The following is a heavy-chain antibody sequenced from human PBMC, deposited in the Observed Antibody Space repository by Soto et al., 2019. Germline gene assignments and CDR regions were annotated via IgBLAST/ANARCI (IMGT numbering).Heavy chain of an antibody. J-gene: IGHJ6*02. V-gene: IGHV3-74*01. CDR1: EFTFSNYA. D-gene: IGHD5-12*01. CDR3: ARDGSHSGYEGYYGMDV. Sequence: GGSLRLSCAASEFTFSNYAMSWVRQAPGKGLEWVSRINSDGSSTSYAESVKGRFTISRDNAKNKLYLQMNSLRAEDTAVYYFARDGSHSGYEGYYGMDVWGQGTTVTVSS. CDR2: INSDGSST.